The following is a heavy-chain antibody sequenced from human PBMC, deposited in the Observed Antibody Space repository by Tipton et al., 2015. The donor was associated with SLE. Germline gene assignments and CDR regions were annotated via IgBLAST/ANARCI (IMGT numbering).Heavy chain of an antibody. CDR3: ARAPPYSNYVFDL. CDR2: IYYSGSS. Sequence: TLSLTCTVSGGSISSSSYYWGWIRQPPGKGLEWIGRIYYSGSSYYNPSLKSRVTISVDTSKNQFSLKLSSVTAADTAVYYCARAPPYSNYVFDLWGRGTLVTVPS. J-gene: IGHJ2*01. D-gene: IGHD4-11*01. CDR1: GGSISSSSYY. V-gene: IGHV4-39*07.